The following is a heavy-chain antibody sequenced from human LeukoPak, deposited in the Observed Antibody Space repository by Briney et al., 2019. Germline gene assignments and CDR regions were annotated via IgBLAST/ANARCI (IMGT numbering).Heavy chain of an antibody. CDR3: ARRAVYYYYGMDV. CDR2: INPNSGGT. Sequence: ASVKVSCKASGYTFTGYYMHWVRQAPGQGLEWMGWINPNSGGTNYAQKFQGRVTMTRDTSISTAYMEVSRLKSDDTAVYHCARRAVYYYYGMDVWGQGSTVTVSS. CDR1: GYTFTGYY. D-gene: IGHD6-25*01. V-gene: IGHV1-2*02. J-gene: IGHJ6*02.